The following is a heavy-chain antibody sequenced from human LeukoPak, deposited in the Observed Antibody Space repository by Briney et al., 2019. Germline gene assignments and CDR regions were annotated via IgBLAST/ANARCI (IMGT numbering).Heavy chain of an antibody. V-gene: IGHV3-30*18. D-gene: IGHD6-19*01. J-gene: IGHJ4*02. CDR1: GFNFSSYG. CDR2: ISYDGSKK. CDR3: AKPAISSRGWYYDY. Sequence: GGSLRLSCAASGFNFSSYGMHWVRHAPGKGLEWVAVISYDGSKKYYADSVKGRFTISRDNSKNTLYLQMNSLRAEDTAVYYCAKPAISSRGWYYDYWGQGTLVTVSS.